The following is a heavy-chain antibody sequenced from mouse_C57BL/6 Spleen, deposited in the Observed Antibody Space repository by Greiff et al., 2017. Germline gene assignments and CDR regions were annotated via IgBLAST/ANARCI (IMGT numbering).Heavy chain of an antibody. CDR1: GYTFTSYG. CDR3: AREGDYYGSLYYFDY. CDR2: IYPRSGNT. V-gene: IGHV1-81*01. D-gene: IGHD1-1*01. J-gene: IGHJ2*01. Sequence: VQVVESGAELARPGASVKLSCKASGYTFTSYGISWVKQRTGQGLEWIGEIYPRSGNTYYNEKFKGKATLTADKSSSTAYMELRSLTSEDSAVYFCAREGDYYGSLYYFDYWGQGTTLTVSS.